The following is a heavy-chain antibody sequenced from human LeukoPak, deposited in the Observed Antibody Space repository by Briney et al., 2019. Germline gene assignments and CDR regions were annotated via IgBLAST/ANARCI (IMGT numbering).Heavy chain of an antibody. J-gene: IGHJ1*01. CDR3: ARDGDSSGYYYAEYFQH. CDR1: GFTFSSYA. CDR2: ISGSGGST. V-gene: IGHV3-23*01. D-gene: IGHD3-22*01. Sequence: PGGSLRLSCAASGFTFSSYAMSWVRQAPGKGLEWVSAISGSGGSTYYADSVKGRFTISRDNSKNTLYLQMNSLRAEDTAVNYCARDGDSSGYYYAEYFQHWGQGTLVTVSS.